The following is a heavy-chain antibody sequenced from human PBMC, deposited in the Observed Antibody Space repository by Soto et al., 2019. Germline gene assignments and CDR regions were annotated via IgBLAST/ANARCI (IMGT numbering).Heavy chain of an antibody. Sequence: QVQLVQSGAEVKKPGSSVRVSCKASGDTSSRYAISWVRQAPGQGLEWMGGIVPIFGTPNYAQRFQGRVTITADESTSTDYMELSSLKSEDTAVYYCARDDSSGFYWYVYWGQGTLVTVSS. CDR1: GDTSSRYA. CDR2: IVPIFGTP. D-gene: IGHD3-22*01. V-gene: IGHV1-69*01. CDR3: ARDDSSGFYWYVY. J-gene: IGHJ4*02.